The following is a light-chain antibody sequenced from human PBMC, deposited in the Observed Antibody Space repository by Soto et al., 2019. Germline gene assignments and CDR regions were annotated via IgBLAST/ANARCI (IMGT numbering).Light chain of an antibody. CDR3: QQYNSYPIT. Sequence: DIQITQSPSTLSASVGDRVTITCRASQSINSWLAWYQQKPGRAPNLLIYKASSLESGVPSRFSGSGSGTEFTLTISSLQPDDFATYYCQQYNSYPITFGGGTKVDIK. CDR1: QSINSW. V-gene: IGKV1-5*03. J-gene: IGKJ4*01. CDR2: KAS.